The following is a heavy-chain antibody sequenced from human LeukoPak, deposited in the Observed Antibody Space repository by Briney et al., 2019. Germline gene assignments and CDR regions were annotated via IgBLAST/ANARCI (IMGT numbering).Heavy chain of an antibody. CDR3: ARDLNYYGSGHFDY. CDR2: IYYSGST. D-gene: IGHD3-10*01. CDR1: GGSISSYY. Sequence: SETLSLTCTVSGGSISSYYWSWIRQPPGKGLEWIGYIYYSGSTNYNPSLKSRVTISVDTSKNQFSLKLSSVTAADTAVYYCARDLNYYGSGHFDYWGQGTLVTVSS. V-gene: IGHV4-59*01. J-gene: IGHJ4*02.